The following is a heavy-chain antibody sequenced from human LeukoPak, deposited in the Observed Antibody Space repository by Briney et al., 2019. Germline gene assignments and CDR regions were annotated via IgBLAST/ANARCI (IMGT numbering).Heavy chain of an antibody. CDR1: GFTVSSNY. Sequence: PGGSLRLSRAASGFTVSSNYMSWVRQAPGKGLEWVSVIYSGGSTYYADSVKGRFTISRDNSKNTLYLQMNSLRAEDTAVYYCAGGWRYFDYWGQGTLVTVSS. CDR3: AGGWRYFDY. J-gene: IGHJ4*02. CDR2: IYSGGST. V-gene: IGHV3-53*01. D-gene: IGHD1-1*01.